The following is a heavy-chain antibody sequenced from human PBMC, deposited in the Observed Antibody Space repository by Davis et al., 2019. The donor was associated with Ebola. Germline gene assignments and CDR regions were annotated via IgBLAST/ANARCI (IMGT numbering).Heavy chain of an antibody. J-gene: IGHJ6*02. V-gene: IGHV3-30*02. CDR1: GFTFSSYG. CDR2: IRYDGSNK. Sequence: GESLKISCAASGFTFSSYGMHWVRQAPGKGLEWVAFIRYDGSNKYYADSVKGRFTISRDNSKNTLYLQMNSLRAEDTAVYYCAKGMYSSSWVYYYYYGMDVWGQGTTVTVSS. CDR3: AKGMYSSSWVYYYYYGMDV. D-gene: IGHD6-13*01.